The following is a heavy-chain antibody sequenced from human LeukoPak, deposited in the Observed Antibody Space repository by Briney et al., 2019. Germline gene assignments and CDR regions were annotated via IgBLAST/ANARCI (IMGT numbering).Heavy chain of an antibody. J-gene: IGHJ5*02. CDR2: IYYSGST. V-gene: IGHV4-39*07. D-gene: IGHD2-2*01. Sequence: SETLSLTCTVSGGSISSSSYYWGWIRQPPGKGLEWIGSIYYSGSTYYNPSLKSRVTISVDTSKNQFSLKLSSVTAADTAVYYCAISLGYCSNTSCFRWFDPWGQGTLVTVSS. CDR1: GGSISSSSYY. CDR3: AISLGYCSNTSCFRWFDP.